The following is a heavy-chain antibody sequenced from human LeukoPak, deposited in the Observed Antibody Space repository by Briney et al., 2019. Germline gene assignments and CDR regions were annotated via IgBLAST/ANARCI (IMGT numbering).Heavy chain of an antibody. CDR2: ISSSSSTI. J-gene: IGHJ5*02. D-gene: IGHD6-19*01. CDR3: ARDRLEGGFDP. CDR1: GFTFSSYV. V-gene: IGHV3-48*01. Sequence: GGSLRLSCAASGFTFSSYVMHWVRQAPGKGLEWVSYISSSSSTIYYADSVKGRFTISRDNAKNSLYLQMNSLRAEDTAVYYCARDRLEGGFDPWGQGTLVTVSS.